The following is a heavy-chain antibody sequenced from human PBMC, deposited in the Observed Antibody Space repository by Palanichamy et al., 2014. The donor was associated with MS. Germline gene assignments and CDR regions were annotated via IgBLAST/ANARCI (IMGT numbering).Heavy chain of an antibody. Sequence: EVQLLESGGGLVQPGGSLRISCAASGFTFGSYAMSWVRQAPGKGLEWVSVLSGGGGSTYYADSVKGRFTISRDNAKNSLYLQMNSLRAEDTAVYYCARDFLYGDYLSVRYGMDVWGQGTTVTVSS. V-gene: IGHV3-23*01. CDR3: ARDFLYGDYLSVRYGMDV. J-gene: IGHJ6*02. CDR1: GFTFGSYA. CDR2: LSGGGGST. D-gene: IGHD4-17*01.